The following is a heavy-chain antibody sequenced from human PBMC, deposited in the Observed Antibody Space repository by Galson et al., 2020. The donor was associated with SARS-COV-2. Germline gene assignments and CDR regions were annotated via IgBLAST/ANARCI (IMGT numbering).Heavy chain of an antibody. CDR2: FIPIFGAA. Sequence: SVKVSCKAHGGTFNIDSVSWVRQAPGQGLEWLGGFIPIFGAARNAQKFQGRVTISADESTRTVYMELSSLRSEDTAVYYCARAPEFSPYTWFDSGGQGPLVIVSS. J-gene: IGHJ5*01. CDR3: ARAPEFSPYTWFDS. D-gene: IGHD3-10*01. CDR1: GGTFNIDS. V-gene: IGHV1-69*13.